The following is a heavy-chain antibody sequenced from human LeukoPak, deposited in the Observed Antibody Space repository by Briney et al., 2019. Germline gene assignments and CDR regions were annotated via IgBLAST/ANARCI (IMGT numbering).Heavy chain of an antibody. CDR3: ARGPLLWFGELLYKLDY. Sequence: ASVKVSCKASGYTFTGYYMHWVRQAPGQGLEWMGWINPNSGGTNYAQKFQGRVTMTRDTSISTAYMELSKLRSDDTAVYYCARGPLLWFGELLYKLDYWGQGTLVTVSS. J-gene: IGHJ4*02. CDR2: INPNSGGT. CDR1: GYTFTGYY. V-gene: IGHV1-2*02. D-gene: IGHD3-10*01.